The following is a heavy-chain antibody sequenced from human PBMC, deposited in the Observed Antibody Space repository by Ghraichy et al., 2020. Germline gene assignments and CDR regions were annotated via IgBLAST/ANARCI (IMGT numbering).Heavy chain of an antibody. CDR3: ARTIDYSGSAMDV. D-gene: IGHD2-21*01. CDR2: VDQSGDT. J-gene: IGHJ6*02. V-gene: IGHV4/OR15-8*01. Sequence: SETLSLTCIVSGGSISTRNWWNWVRQPPGRGLEWIGEVDQSGDTNYNPSLESRVTLSVDVSRNTFSLNLTSVTDADTAVYFCARTIDYSGSAMDVWGPGAPVTVSS. CDR1: GGSISTRNW.